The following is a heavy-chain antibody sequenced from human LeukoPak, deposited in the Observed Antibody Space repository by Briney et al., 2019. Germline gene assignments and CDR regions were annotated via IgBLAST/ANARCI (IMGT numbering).Heavy chain of an antibody. V-gene: IGHV5-51*01. D-gene: IGHD5-24*01. Sequence: KAGESLKISCKGSGYSFTNYWIGWVRQMPGKGLEWMGIIYPGDSDTRYSPSFQGQVTISADKSISTAYLQWSSLKASDTAMYYCARQPRRDGYNEPFDPWGQGTLVTVSS. CDR3: ARQPRRDGYNEPFDP. J-gene: IGHJ5*02. CDR2: IYPGDSDT. CDR1: GYSFTNYW.